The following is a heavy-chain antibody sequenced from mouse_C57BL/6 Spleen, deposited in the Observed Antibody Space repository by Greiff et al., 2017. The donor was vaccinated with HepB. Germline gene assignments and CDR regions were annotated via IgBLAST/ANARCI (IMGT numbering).Heavy chain of an antibody. V-gene: IGHV1-42*01. CDR1: GYSFTGYY. Sequence: EVQLQQSGPELVKPGASVKISCKASGYSFTGYYMNWVKQSPEKSLEWIGEINPSTGGTTYNQKFKAKATLTVDKSSSTAYMQLKSLTSEDSAVYYCARDGYYCDYWGQGTTLTVSS. D-gene: IGHD2-3*01. CDR3: ARDGYYCDY. CDR2: INPSTGGT. J-gene: IGHJ2*01.